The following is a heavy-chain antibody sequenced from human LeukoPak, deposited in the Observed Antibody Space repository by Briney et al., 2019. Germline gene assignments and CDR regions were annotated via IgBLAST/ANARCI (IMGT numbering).Heavy chain of an antibody. CDR1: APSISSYY. D-gene: IGHD3-16*02. V-gene: IGHV4-59*01. CDR3: ARVGSDDYVWGSYRLDYFDY. J-gene: IGHJ4*02. Sequence: SQSLSLTCTVSAPSISSYYWSCIRPPPGNGLEWVGYIYYSGSTNYHPSLKSRVTISVDTSKTQFPLKLSSVTAADTAVYYCARVGSDDYVWGSYRLDYFDYRGQGTLVTVSS. CDR2: IYYSGST.